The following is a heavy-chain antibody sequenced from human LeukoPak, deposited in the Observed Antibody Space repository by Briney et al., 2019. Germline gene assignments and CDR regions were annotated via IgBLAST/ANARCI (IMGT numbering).Heavy chain of an antibody. CDR3: ARGIAAAGTGWFDP. V-gene: IGHV4-4*07. Sequence: SSETLSLTCTVSGGSISSYYWSWIRQPAGKGPEWIGRIYTSGSTNYNPSLKSRVTMSVDTSKNQSSLKLSSVTAADTAVYYCARGIAAAGTGWFDPWGQGTLVTVSS. CDR1: GGSISSYY. CDR2: IYTSGST. D-gene: IGHD6-13*01. J-gene: IGHJ5*02.